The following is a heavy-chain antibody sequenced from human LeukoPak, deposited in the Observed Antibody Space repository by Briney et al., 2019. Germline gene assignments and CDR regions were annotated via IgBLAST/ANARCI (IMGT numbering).Heavy chain of an antibody. V-gene: IGHV3-33*01. D-gene: IGHD4-17*01. CDR2: IWHDGSNQ. CDR1: GFIFRNNG. Sequence: GGSLRLSCAASGFIFRNNGMHWVRQAPGKGLEWVAVIWHDGSNQYYADSVKGRFTISRDNSKNTLYLQMNSLRAEDTAVYYCARDGSDYDLDYWGQGTLVTVSS. CDR3: ARDGSDYDLDY. J-gene: IGHJ4*02.